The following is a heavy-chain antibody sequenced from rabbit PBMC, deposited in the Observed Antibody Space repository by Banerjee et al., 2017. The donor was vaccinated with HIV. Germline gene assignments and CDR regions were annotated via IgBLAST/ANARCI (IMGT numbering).Heavy chain of an antibody. J-gene: IGHJ4*01. CDR3: ARDLAGVIGWNFDL. V-gene: IGHV1S7*01. CDR1: GFDFSNYY. CDR2: IDPVFGAT. Sequence: QLKETGGGLVQPGGSLTLSCKASGFDFSNYYMSWVRQAPGKGLEWIGYIDPVFGATYYASWVNGRFPISSHNAQNTLYLQLNSLTAADTATYFCARDLAGVIGWNFDLWGQGTLVTVS. D-gene: IGHD4-1*01.